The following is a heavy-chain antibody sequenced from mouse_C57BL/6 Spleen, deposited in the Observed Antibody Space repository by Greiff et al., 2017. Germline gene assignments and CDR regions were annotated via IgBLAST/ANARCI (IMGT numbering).Heavy chain of an antibody. CDR3: ARRAIWDDWYFDV. J-gene: IGHJ1*03. CDR1: GYAFSSYW. V-gene: IGHV1-80*01. Sequence: QVQLQQSGAELVKPGASVKISCKASGYAFSSYWMNWVKQRPGKGLEWIGQIYPGDGDTNHNGKFKGKATLTADKSTSTAYMQLSSLTAEDSAVYFCARRAIWDDWYFDVGGTGTTVTVSS. D-gene: IGHD4-1*01. CDR2: IYPGDGDT.